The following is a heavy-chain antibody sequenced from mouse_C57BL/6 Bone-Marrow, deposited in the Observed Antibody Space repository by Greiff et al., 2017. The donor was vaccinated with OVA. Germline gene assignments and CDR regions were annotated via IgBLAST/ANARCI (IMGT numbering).Heavy chain of an antibody. V-gene: IGHV1-81*01. Sequence: QVQLQQSGAELARPGASVKLSCKASGYTFTSYGISWVKQRIGQGLEWIGEIYPRSGNTYYNEKFKGKATLTADKSSSTAYMELRSLTSEDSAVYFCARRDYYVGYWGQGTTLTVSS. CDR1: GYTFTSYG. J-gene: IGHJ2*01. CDR2: IYPRSGNT. CDR3: ARRDYYVGY.